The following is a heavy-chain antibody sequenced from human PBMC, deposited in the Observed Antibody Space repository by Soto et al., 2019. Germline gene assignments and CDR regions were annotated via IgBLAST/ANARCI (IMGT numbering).Heavy chain of an antibody. D-gene: IGHD6-19*01. CDR1: GFTFSSYG. Sequence: GGSLRLSCAASGFTFSSYGMHWVRQAPGKGLEWVAVIWYDGSNKYYADSVKGRFTISRDNSKNTLYLQMNSLRAEDTAVYYCAGRFMYSSGWTLSGDAFDIWGQGTMVTVSS. CDR3: AGRFMYSSGWTLSGDAFDI. J-gene: IGHJ3*02. CDR2: IWYDGSNK. V-gene: IGHV3-33*01.